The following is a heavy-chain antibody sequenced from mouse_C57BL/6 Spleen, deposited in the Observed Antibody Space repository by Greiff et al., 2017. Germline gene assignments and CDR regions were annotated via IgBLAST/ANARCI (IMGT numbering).Heavy chain of an antibody. V-gene: IGHV5-9*04. CDR3: SRHAGCPLAY. J-gene: IGHJ3*01. CDR1: GFTFTSYT. D-gene: IGHD2-3*01. CDR2: ISGGGGNT. Sequence: EVKVVESGGGLVKPGGSLKLSCAASGFTFTSYTMSWVRQTPEKRLEWVATISGGGGNTYYPDSVKGRYTISRDHAKHTLYMQMSSLRSEDTAVYYCSRHAGCPLAYWGQGTLVTVSA.